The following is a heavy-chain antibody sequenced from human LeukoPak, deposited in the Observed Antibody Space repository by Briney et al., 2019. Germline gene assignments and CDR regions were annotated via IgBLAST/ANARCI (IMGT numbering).Heavy chain of an antibody. V-gene: IGHV4-59*11. CDR3: GRDALVGYFSYYYMDV. D-gene: IGHD2-15*01. J-gene: IGHJ6*03. CDR1: GGSISSHY. CDR2: ISNSGST. Sequence: PSETLSLTCTVSGGSISSHYWTWIRQSPVKGLEWIGDISNSGSTSYNPSLKSRVTISIDTSKNQFSLKLSSVTAADTAVYYCGRDALVGYFSYYYMDVWGKGTTVTVSS.